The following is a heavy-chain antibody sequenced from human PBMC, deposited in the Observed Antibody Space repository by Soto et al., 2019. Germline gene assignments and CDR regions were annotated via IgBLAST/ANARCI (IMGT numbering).Heavy chain of an antibody. V-gene: IGHV1-24*01. D-gene: IGHD3-10*01. Sequence: ASVKVSCKVSGYTLTELSIHWVRQAPGEGLEWMGGFDLENGETIYAQRFQGRVTMTEESSADTPYMELSSLRSEDTAAYYCAIEVRRSNQFDHWGQGTMVTVSS. CDR3: AIEVRRSNQFDH. CDR1: GYTLTELS. J-gene: IGHJ4*02. CDR2: FDLENGET.